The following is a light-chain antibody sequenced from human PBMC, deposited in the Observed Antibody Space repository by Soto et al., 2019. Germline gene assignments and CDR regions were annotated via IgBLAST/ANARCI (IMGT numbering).Light chain of an antibody. Sequence: QSVLTQPPSVSGAPGQRVTISCTGSSSNIGAGYDVQWYQQLPGTAPKLVIYGNNNRPSGVPDRFSGSKSGTSASLAITGLQAEDEADYYCRSYDSSLSGVVFGGGTKVTVL. CDR1: SSNIGAGYD. V-gene: IGLV1-40*01. J-gene: IGLJ2*01. CDR2: GNN. CDR3: RSYDSSLSGVV.